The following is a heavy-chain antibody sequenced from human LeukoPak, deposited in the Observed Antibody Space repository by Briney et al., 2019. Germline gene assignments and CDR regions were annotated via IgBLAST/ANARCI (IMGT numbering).Heavy chain of an antibody. CDR3: ARESIAARPSGVYYYYGMDV. CDR1: GFTFSDYY. D-gene: IGHD6-6*01. V-gene: IGHV3-11*06. Sequence: GGSLRLSCAASGFTFSDYYMSWIRQAPGKGLEWVSYIGSSSSYTNYADSVKGRFTISRDNAKNSLYLQMNSLRAEDTVVYYCARESIAARPSGVYYYYGMDVWGQGTTVTVSS. J-gene: IGHJ6*02. CDR2: IGSSSSYT.